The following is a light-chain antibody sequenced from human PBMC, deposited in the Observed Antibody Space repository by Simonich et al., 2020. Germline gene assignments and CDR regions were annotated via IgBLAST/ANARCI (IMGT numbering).Light chain of an antibody. Sequence: QSALTQPASVSGSPGQSITISCTGTSSDVGGYNYVSWYQQHPGKAPKLMIYDVSKRPSGGSNRFAGSKSGNTASLTISGLQAEGEADYYCSSYTSSSTWVFGGGTKLTVL. CDR3: SSYTSSSTWV. CDR2: DVS. CDR1: SSDVGGYNY. V-gene: IGLV2-14*01. J-gene: IGLJ3*02.